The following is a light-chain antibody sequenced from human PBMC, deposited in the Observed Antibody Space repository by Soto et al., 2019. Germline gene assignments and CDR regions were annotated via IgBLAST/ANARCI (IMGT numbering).Light chain of an antibody. J-gene: IGLJ1*01. CDR3: SSYRSSTTFV. V-gene: IGLV2-14*01. CDR2: EVR. CDR1: NSDVGAYNY. Sequence: QSVLTQPASVSGSPGQSITISCTGTNSDVGAYNYVSWYQQYPGRAPKVIIFEVRKRPSGVSTRFSGSKSGDTASLTISGLQAEDEADYYCSSYRSSTTFVFGTGTKVTVL.